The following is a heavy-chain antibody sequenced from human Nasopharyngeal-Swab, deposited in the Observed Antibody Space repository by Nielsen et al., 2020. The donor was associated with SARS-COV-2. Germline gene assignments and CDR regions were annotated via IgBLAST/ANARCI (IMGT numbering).Heavy chain of an antibody. J-gene: IGHJ6*02. Sequence: ETLSLTCAVYGGSFSIYYWTWIRQPPGKGLEWIGEINHSGSTNYNPSLKSRITISVDTSKNQFSLKLTSVTAADTAVYYCARDASTGSSWFPKYYYYGMDVWGQGTTVTVSS. CDR3: ARDASTGSSWFPKYYYYGMDV. D-gene: IGHD6-13*01. CDR2: INHSGST. CDR1: GGSFSIYY. V-gene: IGHV4-34*01.